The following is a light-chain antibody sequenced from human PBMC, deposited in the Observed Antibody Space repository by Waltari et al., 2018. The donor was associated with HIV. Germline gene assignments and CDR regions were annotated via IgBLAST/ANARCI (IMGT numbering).Light chain of an antibody. V-gene: IGKV3-20*01. CDR3: HQYGTSPQT. J-gene: IGKJ2*01. CDR1: QTVTSNY. Sequence: EIVLTQSPRTLSLSPGERATLSCRASQTVTSNYLAWDQVKPGQAPRLLIYGASIRATGVPDRCSGSGSGTDFTLTIGRLEPEDFAVYYCHQYGTSPQTFGQGSKVEIK. CDR2: GAS.